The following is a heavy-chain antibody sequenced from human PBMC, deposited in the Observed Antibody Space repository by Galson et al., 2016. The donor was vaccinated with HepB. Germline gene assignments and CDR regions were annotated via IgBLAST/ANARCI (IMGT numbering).Heavy chain of an antibody. J-gene: IGHJ4*02. CDR3: AKSPWYDSSGYYYFDY. V-gene: IGHV3-23*01. CDR1: GFTFSSYA. CDR2: ISGSGGST. D-gene: IGHD3-22*01. Sequence: SLRLSCAASGFTFSSYAMRRVRQAPGEGLEWISGISGSGGSTFYADSVKGRFTISRDKSKNTLYLQMNSLRAEDTAVYHCAKSPWYDSSGYYYFDYWGQGTLVTVSS.